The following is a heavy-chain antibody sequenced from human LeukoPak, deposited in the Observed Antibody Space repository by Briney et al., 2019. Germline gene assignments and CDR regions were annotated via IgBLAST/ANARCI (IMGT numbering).Heavy chain of an antibody. CDR2: INPNSGGT. J-gene: IGHJ6*02. D-gene: IGHD6-19*01. V-gene: IGHV1-2*02. Sequence: ASVKVCCKASGYTFTGYYMHWVRQAPGQGLEWMGWINPNSGGTNYAQKFQGRVTMTRDTSISTAYMELSRLRSDDTAVYYCARVKEVAGPSYYYYYGMDVWGQGTTVTVSS. CDR3: ARVKEVAGPSYYYYYGMDV. CDR1: GYTFTGYY.